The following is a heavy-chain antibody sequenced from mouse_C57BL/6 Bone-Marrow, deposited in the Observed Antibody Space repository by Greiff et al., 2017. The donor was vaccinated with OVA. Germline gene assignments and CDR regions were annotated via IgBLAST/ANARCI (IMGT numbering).Heavy chain of an antibody. CDR3: AREDYGSSLAWFAY. Sequence: VHVKQSGPELVKPGASVKIPCKASGYTFTDYNMDWVKQSHGKSLEWIGDINPNNGGTIYNQKFKGKATLTVDKSSSTAYMELRSLTSEDTAVYYCAREDYGSSLAWFAYWGQGTLVTVSA. CDR1: GYTFTDYN. V-gene: IGHV1-18*01. D-gene: IGHD1-1*01. CDR2: INPNNGGT. J-gene: IGHJ3*01.